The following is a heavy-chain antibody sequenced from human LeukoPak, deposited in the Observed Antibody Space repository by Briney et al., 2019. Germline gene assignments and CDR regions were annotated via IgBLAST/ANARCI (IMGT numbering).Heavy chain of an antibody. CDR3: ARGRDGYNNVGYFDY. Sequence: GASVTVSCTASGGTFSIYAISWVRQAPGQGLEWMGGIIPIFGTANYAQKFQGRVTITTDESTSTAYMELSSLRSEDTAVYYCARGRDGYNNVGYFDYWGQGTLVTVSS. CDR1: GGTFSIYA. D-gene: IGHD5-24*01. J-gene: IGHJ4*02. V-gene: IGHV1-69*05. CDR2: IIPIFGTA.